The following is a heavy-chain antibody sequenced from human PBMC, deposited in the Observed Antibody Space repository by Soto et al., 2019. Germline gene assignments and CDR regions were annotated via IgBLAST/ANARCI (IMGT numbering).Heavy chain of an antibody. Sequence: QVQLVESGGGVVQPGRSLRLSCAASGFTFSSYGMHWVRQAPGKGLEWVAVISYDGSNKYYADSVKGRFTISRDNSKNTLYLQMSSLRAEDTAVYYCAKYYSGWYPSYYYGMDVWGQGTTVTVSS. CDR1: GFTFSSYG. CDR3: AKYYSGWYPSYYYGMDV. J-gene: IGHJ6*02. V-gene: IGHV3-30*18. D-gene: IGHD6-19*01. CDR2: ISYDGSNK.